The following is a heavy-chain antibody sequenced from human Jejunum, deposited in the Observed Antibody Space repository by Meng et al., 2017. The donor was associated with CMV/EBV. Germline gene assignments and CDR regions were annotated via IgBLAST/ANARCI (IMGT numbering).Heavy chain of an antibody. V-gene: IGHV3-33*06. CDR2: IWYDGNKE. CDR1: GFTFGSYG. CDR3: AEQDATYYFDS. J-gene: IGHJ4*02. Sequence: CATSGFTFGSYGMHWVRQAPGKGLEWIAVIWYDGNKESYVDSVKGRFTISRDSSKKTSYLQMTNLRAEDTAVYYCAEQDATYYFDSWGPGTLVTVSS.